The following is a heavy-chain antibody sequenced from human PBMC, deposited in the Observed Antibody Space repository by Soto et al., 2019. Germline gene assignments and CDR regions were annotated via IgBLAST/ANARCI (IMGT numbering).Heavy chain of an antibody. CDR2: ISAHNGNT. V-gene: IGHV1-18*01. J-gene: IGHJ4*02. Sequence: QVHLVQSGAEVKKPGASVKVSCKGSGYIFTNYGITWVRQAPGQGLEWMGWISAHNGNTNYAQKLQGRVTVTRDTSTSTAYMELRNLRSDDTAVYYCARGRYGDYWGQGALVTVSS. D-gene: IGHD1-1*01. CDR3: ARGRYGDY. CDR1: GYIFTNYG.